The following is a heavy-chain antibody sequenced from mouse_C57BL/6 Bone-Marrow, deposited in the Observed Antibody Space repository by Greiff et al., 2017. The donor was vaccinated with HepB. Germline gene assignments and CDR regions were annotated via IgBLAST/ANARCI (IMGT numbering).Heavy chain of an antibody. D-gene: IGHD3-3*01. Sequence: QVQLQQPGAELVKPGASVKLSCKASGYTFTSYWMQWVKQRPGQGLEWIGEIDPSDSYTNYNQKFKGKATLTVDTSSSPAYMQLSSLTSEDSAVYYCARGDSFAYWGQGTLVTVSA. V-gene: IGHV1-50*01. J-gene: IGHJ3*01. CDR3: ARGDSFAY. CDR2: IDPSDSYT. CDR1: GYTFTSYW.